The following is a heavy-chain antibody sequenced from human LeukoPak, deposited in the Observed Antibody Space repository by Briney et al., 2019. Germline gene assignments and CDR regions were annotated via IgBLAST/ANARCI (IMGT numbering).Heavy chain of an antibody. V-gene: IGHV4-59*12. CDR1: GGSISSYY. J-gene: IGHJ4*02. D-gene: IGHD5-24*01. CDR2: IYYSGST. CDR3: ARVRGNGNNYGMDY. Sequence: SETLSLTCTVSGGSISSYYWSWIRQPPGKGLEWIGNIYYSGSTYYNSSLKSRVTISVDTSKNQFSLKLSSVTAADTAVYYCARVRGNGNNYGMDYWGQGTLVTVSS.